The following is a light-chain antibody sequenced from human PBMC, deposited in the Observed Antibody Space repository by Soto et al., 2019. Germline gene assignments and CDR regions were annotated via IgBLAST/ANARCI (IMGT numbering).Light chain of an antibody. CDR1: QSISSW. Sequence: DIQMSQSPSTLSASVGDRVTVTCRASQSISSWLAWYQQKPGKAPKLLIYDASSLESGVPSRFSGSGSGTEFTLTISSLQPDDFATYYCQQYNSYCWTFGQRTKVAIK. J-gene: IGKJ1*01. CDR3: QQYNSYCWT. CDR2: DAS. V-gene: IGKV1-5*01.